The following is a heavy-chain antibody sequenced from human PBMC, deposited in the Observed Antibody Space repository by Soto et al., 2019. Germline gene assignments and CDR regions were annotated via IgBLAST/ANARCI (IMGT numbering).Heavy chain of an antibody. V-gene: IGHV4-31*03. CDR1: GVSISSVGYY. D-gene: IGHD1-1*01. CDR3: ARGSQLERDAFDI. CDR2: IYYTGST. J-gene: IGHJ3*02. Sequence: SETLSLTCTVSGVSISSVGYYWSWIRQHPGKGLEWIGYIYYTGSTYYNPSLKSRVTMSLDTSKNQFSLKLSSVTVADTAVYYCARGSQLERDAFDIWGQGTMVTVSS.